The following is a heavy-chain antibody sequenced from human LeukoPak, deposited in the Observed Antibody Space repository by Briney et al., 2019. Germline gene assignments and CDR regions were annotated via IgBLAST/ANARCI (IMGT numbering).Heavy chain of an antibody. CDR1: GFTFSSYA. D-gene: IGHD5/OR15-5a*01. J-gene: IGHJ6*02. CDR3: AKGSTSAHYYYYYGMDV. Sequence: GGSLRLSCAASGFTFSSYAMSWVRQAPGKGLEWVSAISGSGSSTYYADSVKGRFTISRDNSKNTLYLQMNSLRAEDTAVYYCAKGSTSAHYYYYYGMDVWGQGTTVTVSS. V-gene: IGHV3-23*01. CDR2: ISGSGSST.